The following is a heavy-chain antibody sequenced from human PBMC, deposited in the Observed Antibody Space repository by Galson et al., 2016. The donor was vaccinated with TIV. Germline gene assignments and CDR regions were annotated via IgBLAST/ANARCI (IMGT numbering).Heavy chain of an antibody. Sequence: LRLSCAASGFTFSTYAMSWVRQAPEKGLEWVANIKQDGSEKHYVDSVKGRFTISRDNAGNSVNLQMNSLRAEDTAVYYCARDGEGGFDYWGQGTLVTVSS. J-gene: IGHJ4*02. D-gene: IGHD3-10*01. CDR3: ARDGEGGFDY. V-gene: IGHV3-7*01. CDR2: IKQDGSEK. CDR1: GFTFSTYA.